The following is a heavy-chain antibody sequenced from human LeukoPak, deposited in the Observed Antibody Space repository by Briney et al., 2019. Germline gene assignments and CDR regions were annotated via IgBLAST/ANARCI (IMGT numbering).Heavy chain of an antibody. D-gene: IGHD6-19*01. J-gene: IGHJ4*02. CDR1: GGSFSGYY. V-gene: IGHV4-34*01. CDR3: ARGRSSGWYLRSKYYFDY. CDR2: INHSGST. Sequence: PSETLSLTCAVYGGSFSGYYWSWIRQPPGKGLEWIGEINHSGSTNYNPSLKSRVTISVDTSKNQFSLKLSSVTAADTAVYYCARGRSSGWYLRSKYYFDYWGQGTLVTVSS.